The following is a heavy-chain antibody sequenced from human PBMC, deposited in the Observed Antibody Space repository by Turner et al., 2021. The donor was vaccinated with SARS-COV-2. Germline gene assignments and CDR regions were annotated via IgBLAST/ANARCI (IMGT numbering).Heavy chain of an antibody. D-gene: IGHD6-13*01. Sequence: QVQLQESGPGLVKPSQTLSLTCTFPGGPISSGGYYWSWIRQHPGKGLEWIGYIYNSGNTYYTPSLKSRVTISVDSSKNQFSLKLSSVTAADTAVYFCARSSTSSNRFDYWGQGTLVTVSS. CDR3: ARSSTSSNRFDY. J-gene: IGHJ4*02. CDR1: GGPISSGGYY. CDR2: IYNSGNT. V-gene: IGHV4-31*03.